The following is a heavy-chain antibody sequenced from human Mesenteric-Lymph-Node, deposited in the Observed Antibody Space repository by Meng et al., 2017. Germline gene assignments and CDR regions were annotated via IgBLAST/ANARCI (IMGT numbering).Heavy chain of an antibody. J-gene: IGHJ4*02. D-gene: IGHD6-19*01. CDR1: GYTFTDYF. CDR3: ARDLAGLGGY. V-gene: IGHV1-2*02. CDR2: INPKNGDA. Sequence: VQLGQVGAEVKKPGAPVKASCQTSGYTFTDYFMYWVRQAPGQGLEWMGWINPKNGDARYSEKVQGRVIMTRDTSISTAYMEVTNLRHDDTAVYYCARDLAGLGGYWGQGTLVTVSS.